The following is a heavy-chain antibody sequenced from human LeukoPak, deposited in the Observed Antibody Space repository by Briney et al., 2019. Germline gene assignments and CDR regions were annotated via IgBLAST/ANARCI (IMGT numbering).Heavy chain of an antibody. CDR2: IGTAGDT. V-gene: IGHV3-13*01. CDR1: GFTFSSYD. D-gene: IGHD2-2*01. J-gene: IGHJ6*02. Sequence: GGSLRLSCAASGFTFSSYDMHWVRQATGKGLEWVSAIGTAGDTYYPGSVKGRFTISRENAKNSLYLQMNSLRAGDTAVYYCARASRYCSSTSCRGMDVWGQGTTVTVSS. CDR3: ARASRYCSSTSCRGMDV.